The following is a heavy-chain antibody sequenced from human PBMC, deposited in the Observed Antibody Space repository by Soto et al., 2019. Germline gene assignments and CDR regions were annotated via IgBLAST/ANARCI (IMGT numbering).Heavy chain of an antibody. CDR2: IDPSDSQT. J-gene: IGHJ4*02. CDR3: ARQIYDSDTGPNFQYYFDS. CDR1: GYSFAGYW. D-gene: IGHD3-22*01. V-gene: IGHV5-10-1*01. Sequence: GESLKISCKGSGYSFAGYWITWVRQKPGKGLEWMGRIDPSDSQTYYSPSFRGHVTISVTKSTTTVFLQWSSLRASDTAMYYCARQIYDSDTGPNFQYYFDSWGQGTPVTVSS.